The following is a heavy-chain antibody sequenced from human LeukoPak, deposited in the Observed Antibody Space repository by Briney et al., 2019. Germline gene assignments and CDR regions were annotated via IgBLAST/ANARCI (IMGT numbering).Heavy chain of an antibody. CDR2: ISWNSGYV. D-gene: IGHD6-19*01. CDR1: GFTFDNYA. CDR3: AKVRGTYSSGYFFDY. Sequence: GGSLRLSCAASGFTFDNYAMHWVRHAPGKGLEWLSIISWNSGYVGYADSVKGRFTISRDNAKKSLDLQMNSLRAEDTAFYYCAKVRGTYSSGYFFDYWGQGTLVTVSS. J-gene: IGHJ4*02. V-gene: IGHV3-9*01.